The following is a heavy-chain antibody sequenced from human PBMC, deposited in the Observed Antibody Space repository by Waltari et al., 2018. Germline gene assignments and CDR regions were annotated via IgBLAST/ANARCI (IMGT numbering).Heavy chain of an antibody. V-gene: IGHV4-38-2*01. Sequence: QVQLQESGPGLVKPSETLSLTCAVSGYSISSGYYWGWIRQPPGKGLEWIGSIYHMGSTYYNPSLKSRVTISVDTSKNQFSLKLSSVTAADTAVYYCATSTVTTKKGFDYWGQGTLVTVSS. CDR1: GYSISSGYY. CDR3: ATSTVTTKKGFDY. CDR2: IYHMGST. D-gene: IGHD4-4*01. J-gene: IGHJ4*02.